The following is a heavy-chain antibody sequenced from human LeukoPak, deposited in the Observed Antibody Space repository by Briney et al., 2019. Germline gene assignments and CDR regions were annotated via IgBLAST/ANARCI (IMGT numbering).Heavy chain of an antibody. V-gene: IGHV4-38-2*02. Sequence: SETLSLTCTVSGYSISSGYYWGWIRQPPGKGLEWIGSIYHSGSTYYNPSLKSRVTISVDTSKNQFSLKLSSVTAADTAVYYCARDHDSSGYYMDVWGKGTTVTVSS. CDR3: ARDHDSSGYYMDV. D-gene: IGHD3-22*01. J-gene: IGHJ6*03. CDR1: GYSISSGYY. CDR2: IYHSGST.